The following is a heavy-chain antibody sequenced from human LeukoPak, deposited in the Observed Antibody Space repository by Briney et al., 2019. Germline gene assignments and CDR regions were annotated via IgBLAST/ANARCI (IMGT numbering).Heavy chain of an antibody. D-gene: IGHD6-19*01. J-gene: IGHJ4*02. CDR3: ARVTPAGAWLGYFDY. CDR1: GGSFSGYY. V-gene: IGHV4-34*01. Sequence: SETLSLTCAVYGGSFSGYYWSWIRQPPGKGLEWIGEINYSGSTNYNPSLKSRVTISLNTSKNQFSLKLSSVTAADTAVYYCARVTPAGAWLGYFDYWGQGTLVTVSS. CDR2: INYSGST.